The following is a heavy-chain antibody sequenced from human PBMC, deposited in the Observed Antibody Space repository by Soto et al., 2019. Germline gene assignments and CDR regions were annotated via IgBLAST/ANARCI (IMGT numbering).Heavy chain of an antibody. CDR2: IYWDDDK. J-gene: IGHJ6*02. V-gene: IGHV2-5*02. D-gene: IGHD3-16*01. CDR3: AHTLPPWGGMDV. CDR1: GFSLSTSGVG. Sequence: QITLKESGPTLVKPTQTLTLTCTFSGFSLSTSGVGVGWIRQPPGKALEWLALIYWDDDKRYSPSLKRRLTIPKDTSKTQVVPTMTNMDPVDTATYYCAHTLPPWGGMDVWGQGTTVTVSS.